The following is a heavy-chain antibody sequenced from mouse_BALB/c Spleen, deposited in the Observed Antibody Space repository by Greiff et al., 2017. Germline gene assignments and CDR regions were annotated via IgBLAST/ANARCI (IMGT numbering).Heavy chain of an antibody. J-gene: IGHJ4*01. CDR2: INPSSGYT. V-gene: IGHV1-4*01. CDR1: GYTFTSYT. Sequence: VKLMESGAELARPGASVKMSCKASGYTFTSYTMHWVKQRPGQGLEWIGYINPSSGYTNYNQKFKDKATLTADKSSSTAYMQLSSLTSEDSAVYYCAYDGYYAVDYWGQGTSVTVSS. CDR3: AYDGYYAVDY. D-gene: IGHD2-3*01.